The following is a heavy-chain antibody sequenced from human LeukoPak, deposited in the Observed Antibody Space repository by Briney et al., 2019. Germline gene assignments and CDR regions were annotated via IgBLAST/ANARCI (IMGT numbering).Heavy chain of an antibody. CDR2: ISGSGGST. Sequence: PGGSLRLSCAASGFTFSSYAMSWVRQAPGKGLEWVSAISGSGGSTYYADSVKGRFTISRDNSKNTLYLQMNSLRAEDTAVYYCAKDRVLWFGDPTRPYYYYGMDVWGQGTTVTVSS. CDR3: AKDRVLWFGDPTRPYYYYGMDV. D-gene: IGHD3-10*01. V-gene: IGHV3-23*01. CDR1: GFTFSSYA. J-gene: IGHJ6*02.